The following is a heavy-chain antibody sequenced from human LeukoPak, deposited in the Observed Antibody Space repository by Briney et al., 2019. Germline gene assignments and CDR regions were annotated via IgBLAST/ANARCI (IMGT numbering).Heavy chain of an antibody. CDR1: GGSISSDY. V-gene: IGHV4-59*01. Sequence: SETLSLTCTVSGGSISSDYWSWIRQPPGKGLEWIGDIYYIGSTNYNPSLKSRITISVDTSKSHFSLKLSSVTAADTVVYYCARVVGATGSSDYWGQGTLVTVSS. D-gene: IGHD1-26*01. CDR3: ARVVGATGSSDY. J-gene: IGHJ4*02. CDR2: IYYIGST.